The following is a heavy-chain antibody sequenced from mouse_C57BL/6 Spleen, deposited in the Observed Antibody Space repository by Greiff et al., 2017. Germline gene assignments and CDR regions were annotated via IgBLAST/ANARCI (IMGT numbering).Heavy chain of an antibody. CDR1: GYAFSSSW. J-gene: IGHJ3*01. D-gene: IGHD1-1*01. Sequence: VQLKQSGPELVKPGASVKISCKASGYAFSSSWMNWVKQRPGKGLEWIGRIYPGDGDTNYNGKFKGKATLTADKSSSTAYMQLSSLTSEDSAVYFCARDYYGSSLAWFAYWGQGTLVTVSA. V-gene: IGHV1-82*01. CDR3: ARDYYGSSLAWFAY. CDR2: IYPGDGDT.